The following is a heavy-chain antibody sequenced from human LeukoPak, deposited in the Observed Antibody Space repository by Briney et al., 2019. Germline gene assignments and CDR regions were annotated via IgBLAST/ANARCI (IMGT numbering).Heavy chain of an antibody. D-gene: IGHD3-22*01. Sequence: SETLSLTCTVSGGSISSYYWSWIRQPPGKGLEWIGSILYSGSTYYNPSLKSRVTISVDTSKNHFSLKLSSVTAADTAVYYCAREAYSSGYYYWGQGTLVTVSS. CDR3: AREAYSSGYYY. J-gene: IGHJ4*02. V-gene: IGHV4-59*12. CDR2: ILYSGST. CDR1: GGSISSYY.